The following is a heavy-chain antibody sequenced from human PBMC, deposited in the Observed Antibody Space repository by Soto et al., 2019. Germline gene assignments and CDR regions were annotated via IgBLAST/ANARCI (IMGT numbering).Heavy chain of an antibody. J-gene: IGHJ5*02. Sequence: QVQLQESGPGLVKPSQTLSLPCTVSGGSISSGGYYWSWIRQHPRKGLEWIGYIYYSGSTYYNPSLKSRDTISVDTSKNQFSLKLSSVTAADTAVYYCARERMGSLNWFDPWGQGTLVTVSS. CDR1: GGSISSGGYY. CDR2: IYYSGST. CDR3: ARERMGSLNWFDP. D-gene: IGHD2-15*01. V-gene: IGHV4-31*03.